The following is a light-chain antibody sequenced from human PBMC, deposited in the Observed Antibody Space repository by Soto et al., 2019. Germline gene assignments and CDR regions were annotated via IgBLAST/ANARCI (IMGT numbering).Light chain of an antibody. CDR2: DTS. V-gene: IGKV3-11*01. Sequence: EIVLTQSPAILSLSPGDTATLSSRASQTVSNYLTWYQQKPCQAPRLLIYDTSKTAAGIPARFSGSGSGTDFTLTISSLEPEDFAVYYCQQRSSWPLFGGGTKVDIK. CDR3: QQRSSWPL. CDR1: QTVSNY. J-gene: IGKJ4*01.